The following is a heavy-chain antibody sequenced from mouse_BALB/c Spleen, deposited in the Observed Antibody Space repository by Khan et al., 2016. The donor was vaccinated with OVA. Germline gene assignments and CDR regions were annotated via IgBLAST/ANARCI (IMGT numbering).Heavy chain of an antibody. D-gene: IGHD2-10*01. CDR3: ARQPYYHYNIMDY. CDR2: IWTDGST. V-gene: IGHV2-6-1*01. J-gene: IGHJ4*01. CDR1: GFSLSSYG. Sequence: VQLQESGPGLAAPSQSLSITCTISGFSLSSYGVRWVRQPPGKGLEWLAVIWTDGSTNYNSVLKSRLTITKDNSQSQVFLKMNSLQTDDTAIYFCARQPYYHYNIMDYWGQGTSVTVSS.